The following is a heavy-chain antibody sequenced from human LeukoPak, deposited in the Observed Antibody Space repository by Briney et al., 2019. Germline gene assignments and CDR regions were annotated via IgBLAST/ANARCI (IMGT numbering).Heavy chain of an antibody. D-gene: IGHD3-10*01. J-gene: IGHJ3*02. V-gene: IGHV4-59*08. CDR3: ARTVPSSDAFDI. Sequence: PSETLSLTCTISGGSISSYYWSWIRQPPGKGLEWIGYIYYSGSTNYNPSLKSRVTISVDTSKNQFSLKLSSVTAADTAVYYCARTVPSSDAFDIRGQGTMVTVSS. CDR1: GGSISSYY. CDR2: IYYSGST.